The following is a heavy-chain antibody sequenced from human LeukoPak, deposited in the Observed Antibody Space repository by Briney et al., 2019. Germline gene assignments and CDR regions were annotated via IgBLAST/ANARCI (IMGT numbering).Heavy chain of an antibody. J-gene: IGHJ4*02. CDR1: GYTFTSYG. V-gene: IGHV1-18*01. CDR3: ARDTAHYGSGSLFDY. Sequence: GASVKVSCKASGYTFTSYGISWVRQAPGQGLEWMGWISAYNGNTNYAQKLQGRVTMTTDTSTSTAYMELRSLRSDDTAVYYCARDTAHYGSGSLFDYWGQGTLVTVSS. CDR2: ISAYNGNT. D-gene: IGHD3-10*01.